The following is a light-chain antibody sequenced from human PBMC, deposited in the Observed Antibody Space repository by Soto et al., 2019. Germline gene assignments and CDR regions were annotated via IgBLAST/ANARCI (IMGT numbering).Light chain of an antibody. Sequence: VLTQSPGTLSLSTGERATLSCRASQTVRNNYLAWYQQKPGQAPRLLIYGASNRATGIPDRFSGSGSGTDFTLTISRLEPEDFAVYYCQQYGSSGTFGQGTKADIK. J-gene: IGKJ1*01. CDR3: QQYGSSGT. CDR2: GAS. V-gene: IGKV3-20*01. CDR1: QTVRNNY.